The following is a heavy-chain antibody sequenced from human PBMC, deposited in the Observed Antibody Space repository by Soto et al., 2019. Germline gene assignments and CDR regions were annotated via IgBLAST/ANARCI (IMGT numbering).Heavy chain of an antibody. V-gene: IGHV1-69*02. CDR3: ARGPPRREIIAVAGNYYYYGMDV. D-gene: IGHD6-19*01. CDR2: IIPILGIA. J-gene: IGHJ6*02. Sequence: ASVKVSCKASGGTFSSYTISWVRQAPGQGLEWMGRIIPILGIANYAQKFQGRVTITADKSTSTAYMELSRLRSEDTAVYYCARGPPRREIIAVAGNYYYYGMDVWGQGTTVTVSS. CDR1: GGTFSSYT.